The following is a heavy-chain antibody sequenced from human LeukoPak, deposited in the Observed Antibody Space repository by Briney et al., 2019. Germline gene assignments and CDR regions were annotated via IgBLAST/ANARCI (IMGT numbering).Heavy chain of an antibody. CDR3: ARQLYYYDSSGYYRMGAFDI. J-gene: IGHJ3*02. D-gene: IGHD3-22*01. V-gene: IGHV4-4*02. Sequence: SETLSLTCVVSGGSISSSNWWSWVRQPPGKGLEWIGEIYHSGSTNYNPSLKSRVTISVDTSKNQFSLKLSSVTAADTAVYYCARQLYYYDSSGYYRMGAFDIWGQGTMVTVSS. CDR2: IYHSGST. CDR1: GGSISSSNW.